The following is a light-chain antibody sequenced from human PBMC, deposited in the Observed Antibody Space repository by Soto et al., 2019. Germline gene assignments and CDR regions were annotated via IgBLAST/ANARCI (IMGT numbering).Light chain of an antibody. Sequence: EIVLTQSPGTLSLSPGERATLSCRASQSVSSSFLAWYQQKPGQAPRLLIYGASSRATGIPDRFSGSGSGTDFTLTISRLQPEDFAVYYCQQDDSSPLTFGGGTKVEIK. CDR3: QQDDSSPLT. CDR2: GAS. J-gene: IGKJ4*01. CDR1: QSVSSSF. V-gene: IGKV3-20*01.